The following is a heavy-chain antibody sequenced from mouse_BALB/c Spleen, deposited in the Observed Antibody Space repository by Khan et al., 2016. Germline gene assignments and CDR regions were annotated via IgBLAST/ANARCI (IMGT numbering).Heavy chain of an antibody. D-gene: IGHD4-1*01. V-gene: IGHV3-6*02. Sequence: EVQLQESGPGLVKPSQSLSLTCSVTGYSITSGYYWNWIRQFPGNKLEWMGYISYDGTNYYNPSLKNRISITRDTSKNHFFLKLNSVTSEDTDTYCCSRERVTETFAYWGQGTLVTVSA. CDR3: SRERVTETFAY. J-gene: IGHJ3*01. CDR1: GYSITSGYY. CDR2: ISYDGTN.